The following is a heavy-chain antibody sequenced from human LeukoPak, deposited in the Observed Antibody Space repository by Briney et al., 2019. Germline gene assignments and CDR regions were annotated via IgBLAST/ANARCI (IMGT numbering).Heavy chain of an antibody. CDR3: ARVARHDSTYYPGGNYFAS. J-gene: IGHJ4*02. V-gene: IGHV4-38-2*02. Sequence: SETLSLTCTVSGYSISSGYYWGWIGQPPERGLKWIGSMDHTGSTYYNPSLKSRVTMSVDTSKNQFYLKLSSVTAADTAVYYCARVARHDSTYYPGGNYFASWGQGILVTVSS. D-gene: IGHD1-26*01. CDR1: GYSISSGYY. CDR2: MDHTGST.